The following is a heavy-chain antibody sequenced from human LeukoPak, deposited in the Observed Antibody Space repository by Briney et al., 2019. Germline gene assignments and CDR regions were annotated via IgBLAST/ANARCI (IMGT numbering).Heavy chain of an antibody. CDR3: ARSGLSVSYYYYYMDV. CDR2: IYYSGST. D-gene: IGHD1-14*01. J-gene: IGHJ6*03. V-gene: IGHV4-39*01. Sequence: SETLSLTCTVSGGSISSSSYYWGWIRQPPGKGLEWIGSIYYSGSTYYNPSLKSRVTISVDTSKNQFSLKLSSVAAADTAVYYCARSGLSVSYYYYYMDVWGKGTTVTVSS. CDR1: GGSISSSSYY.